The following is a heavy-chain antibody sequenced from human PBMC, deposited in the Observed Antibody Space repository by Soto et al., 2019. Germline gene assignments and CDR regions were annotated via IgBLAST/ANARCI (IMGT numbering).Heavy chain of an antibody. Sequence: SEALSLTCTVSGDSISTDYWSFIRQPPVKGLEWLGNIFSSGSANYNPSLKSRVTISVDTSKNQFSLKLKSVTAADTAVYYCARGTTYSGSPKLDDWGPGTLVTVSS. V-gene: IGHV4-59*01. J-gene: IGHJ4*02. CDR2: IFSSGSA. D-gene: IGHD1-26*01. CDR1: GDSISTDY. CDR3: ARGTTYSGSPKLDD.